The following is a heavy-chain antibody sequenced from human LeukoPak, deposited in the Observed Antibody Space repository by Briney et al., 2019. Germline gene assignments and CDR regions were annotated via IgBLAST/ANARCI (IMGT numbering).Heavy chain of an antibody. CDR2: ISYDGSNK. Sequence: GGSLRLSCAASGFTFSSYGMHWVRQAPGKGLEWVAVISYDGSNKYYADSVKGRFTISRDNSKNTLYLQMNSLRAEDTAVYYCARDSSYYDSSGYYPPDYWGQGTLVTVSS. CDR3: ARDSSYYDSSGYYPPDY. J-gene: IGHJ4*02. V-gene: IGHV3-30*03. CDR1: GFTFSSYG. D-gene: IGHD3-22*01.